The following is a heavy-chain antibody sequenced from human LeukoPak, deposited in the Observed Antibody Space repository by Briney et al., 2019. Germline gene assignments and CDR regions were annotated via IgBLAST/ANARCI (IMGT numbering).Heavy chain of an antibody. J-gene: IGHJ4*02. CDR2: INHSGYT. CDR1: GVSFNDYY. CDR3: TRMTTGHDY. Sequence: PSETLSLTCAVSGVSFNDYYWSWVRQPSGKGLEWIGEINHSGYTNDSPSLKSRVTLSIDTSRKQFSLNLSSVTVADTGIYYCTRMTTGHDYWGQGTLVTVSS. V-gene: IGHV4-34*01. D-gene: IGHD4-17*01.